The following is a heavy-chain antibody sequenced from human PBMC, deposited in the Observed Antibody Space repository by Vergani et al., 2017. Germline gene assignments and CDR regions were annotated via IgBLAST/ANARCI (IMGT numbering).Heavy chain of an antibody. CDR1: GGSISSSNW. Sequence: QVQLQESGPGLVKPSGTLSLTCAVSGGSISSSNWRSWVRQPPGKGLEWIGEIYHSGSTNYNPSLKSRVTISVDKSKNQFSLKLSSVTAADTAVYYCARDRTSYCSSTSCYRDAFDIWGQGTMVTVSS. V-gene: IGHV4-4*02. CDR2: IYHSGST. CDR3: ARDRTSYCSSTSCYRDAFDI. J-gene: IGHJ3*02. D-gene: IGHD2-2*01.